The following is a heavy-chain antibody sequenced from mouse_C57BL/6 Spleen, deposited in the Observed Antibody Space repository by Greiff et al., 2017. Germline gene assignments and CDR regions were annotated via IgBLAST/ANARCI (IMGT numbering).Heavy chain of an antibody. V-gene: IGHV1-72*01. D-gene: IGHD2-2*01. CDR3: ARDGYDTGYYAMDY. J-gene: IGHJ4*01. Sequence: QVQLQQPGAELVKPGASVKLSCKASGYTFTSYWMHWVKQRPGRGLEWIGRIDPKSGGTKYNEKFKSKATLTVDKPASTAYMRLSGLTSEESAVYYCARDGYDTGYYAMDYWGQGTSVTDSS. CDR2: IDPKSGGT. CDR1: GYTFTSYW.